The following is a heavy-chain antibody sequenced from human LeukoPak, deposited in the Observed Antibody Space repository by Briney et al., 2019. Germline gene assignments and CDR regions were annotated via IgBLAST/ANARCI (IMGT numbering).Heavy chain of an antibody. J-gene: IGHJ2*01. CDR2: ITGSSTWT. Sequence: GGSLRLSCEASGFTLRTYGMTWVRQAPGKGLEWVSGITGSSTWTYYADSVKGRFTISRDNSKNTLHLQMNSLRAEDTAIYYCARELVSLGTGYFDLWGRGTLVTVSS. V-gene: IGHV3-23*01. D-gene: IGHD7-27*01. CDR3: ARELVSLGTGYFDL. CDR1: GFTLRTYG.